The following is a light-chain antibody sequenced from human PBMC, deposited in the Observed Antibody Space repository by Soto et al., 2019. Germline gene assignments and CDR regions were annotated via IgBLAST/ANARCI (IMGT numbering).Light chain of an antibody. V-gene: IGKV1-17*01. CDR1: QGIRNN. CDR3: LQHETYPRT. CDR2: GTS. Sequence: DIQMTQSPSSLFASVGDRVSITCRASQGIRNNLGWYQQRPGKAPKRLIYGTSNLQTGVPPRFSGSGYGTDFTLTISSLQPEDFATYYCLQHETYPRTFGQGTKVEV. J-gene: IGKJ1*01.